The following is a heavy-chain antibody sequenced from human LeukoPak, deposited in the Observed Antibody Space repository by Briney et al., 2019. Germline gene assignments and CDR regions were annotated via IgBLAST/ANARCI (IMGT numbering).Heavy chain of an antibody. D-gene: IGHD3-22*01. CDR2: IKQDGSEK. J-gene: IGHJ5*02. CDR3: ARGVTIIGNWFDP. V-gene: IGHV3-7*01. Sequence: PGGSLRLSCAASGFSFSTYWMTWVRQAPGKGLEWVAIIKQDGSEKYYVDSVKGRFTISRDNAKNSLYLQMNSLRAEDTAVYYCARGVTIIGNWFDPWGQGTLVTVSS. CDR1: GFSFSTYW.